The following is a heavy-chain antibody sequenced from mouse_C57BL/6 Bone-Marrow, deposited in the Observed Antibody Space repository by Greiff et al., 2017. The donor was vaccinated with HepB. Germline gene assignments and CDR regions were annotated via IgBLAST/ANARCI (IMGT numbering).Heavy chain of an antibody. CDR2: IWRGGST. V-gene: IGHV2-5*01. CDR1: GFSLTSYG. D-gene: IGHD2-4*01. J-gene: IGHJ4*01. CDR3: AIIYYDYDVYAMDY. Sequence: VQLQQSGPGLVQPSQSLSITCTVSGFSLTSYGVHWVRQSPGKGLEWLGVIWRGGSTDYNAAFMSRLSITKDNSKIQVFFKMNSLQADDTAIYYCAIIYYDYDVYAMDYWGQGTSVTVSS.